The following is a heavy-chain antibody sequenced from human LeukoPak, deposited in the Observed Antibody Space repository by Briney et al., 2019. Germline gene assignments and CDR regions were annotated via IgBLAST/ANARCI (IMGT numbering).Heavy chain of an antibody. D-gene: IGHD5-12*01. V-gene: IGHV3-21*01. CDR3: ARGWLRLVWALDY. J-gene: IGHJ4*02. CDR1: GFTLSSYS. CDR2: ISSSSSYI. Sequence: PGGSLSLSCAVSGFTLSSYSMMWVRHATGKGLEWVSSISSSSSYIYYADSVKGRFTISRDNAKNSLYLQMNSLRAENTAVYYCARGWLRLVWALDYWRQGPLVTVSS.